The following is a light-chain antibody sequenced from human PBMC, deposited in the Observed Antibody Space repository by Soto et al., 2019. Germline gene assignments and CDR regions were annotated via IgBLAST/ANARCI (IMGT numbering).Light chain of an antibody. CDR3: QQYNSHWT. V-gene: IGKV1-5*01. J-gene: IGKJ1*01. Sequence: DIQMTPSPSTLSASVVDRVTITCRASQSISSWLAWYQQKPGKAPKLLIYDASSLESGVPSRFSGSGSGTEFTLTISSLQPDDFATYYCQQYNSHWTFGQGTKVDIK. CDR1: QSISSW. CDR2: DAS.